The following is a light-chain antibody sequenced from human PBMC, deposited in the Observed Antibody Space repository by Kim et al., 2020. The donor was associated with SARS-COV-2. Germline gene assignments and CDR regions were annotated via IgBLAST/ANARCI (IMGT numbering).Light chain of an antibody. CDR3: HQRAHWPIFT. CDR2: DVS. V-gene: IGKV3-11*01. CDR1: QSISNY. Sequence: SPGESATLSCRASQSISNYLAWYQQKPGQAPRLLIYDVSNRAPGIPARFSGSGSGTDFTLTISGLEPDDFAVYFCHQRAHWPIFTFGPGTKVDIK. J-gene: IGKJ3*01.